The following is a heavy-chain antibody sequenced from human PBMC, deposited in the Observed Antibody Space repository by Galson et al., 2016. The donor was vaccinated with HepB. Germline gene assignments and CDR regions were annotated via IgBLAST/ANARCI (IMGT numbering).Heavy chain of an antibody. D-gene: IGHD1-1*01. CDR1: GYTFTSYG. V-gene: IGHV1-18*01. CDR3: AREEYIYFEGGAD. CDR2: IRTYSGNT. J-gene: IGHJ4*02. Sequence: SVKVSCKASGYTFTSYGISWVRQAPGQGLEWMGWIRTYSGNTKYAQKFQGRITMTTDTSTSTAYMELRSLRSDDTAVYYCAREEYIYFEGGADWGQGTLVTVSS.